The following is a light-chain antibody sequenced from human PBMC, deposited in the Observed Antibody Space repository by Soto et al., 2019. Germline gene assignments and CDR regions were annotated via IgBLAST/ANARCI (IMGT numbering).Light chain of an antibody. J-gene: IGKJ1*01. CDR2: GAS. CDR3: QEYNNYWT. CDR1: QSVSSSY. Sequence: EIVLTQSPGTLSLSPGERATLSCRASQSVSSSYLAWYQQKPGQAPRLLIYGASTRATGIPARFSGSGSGTEFTLTISSLHPDDFATYYCQEYNNYWTFGQGTKVDIK. V-gene: IGKV3-20*01.